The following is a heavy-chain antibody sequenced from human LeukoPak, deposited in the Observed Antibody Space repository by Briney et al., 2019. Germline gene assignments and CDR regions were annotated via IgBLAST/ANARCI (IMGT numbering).Heavy chain of an antibody. V-gene: IGHV3-30*18. J-gene: IGHJ4*02. CDR2: ISYDGSNK. CDR3: AKDGDY. Sequence: PGGYLRLSCAASGFTFSSYGMHWVRQAPGKGLEWVAVISYDGSNKYYADSVKGRFTISRDNSKNTLYLQMNSLRAEDTAVYYCAKDGDYWGQGTLVTVSS. CDR1: GFTFSSYG.